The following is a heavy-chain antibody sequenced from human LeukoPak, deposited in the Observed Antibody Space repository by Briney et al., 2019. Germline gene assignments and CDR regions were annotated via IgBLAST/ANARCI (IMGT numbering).Heavy chain of an antibody. CDR3: AREFKSTLYY. CDR2: INPNSGFT. V-gene: IGHV1-2*02. Sequence: ASVKVSCKASGYSFTGYYMHWVRQAPGQGLEWMGWINPNSGFTTYAQKSQGRVTMTRDTSISTAYMDLSRLRSDDTAVYYCAREFKSTLYYWGQGTLVTVSS. J-gene: IGHJ4*02. CDR1: GYSFTGYY.